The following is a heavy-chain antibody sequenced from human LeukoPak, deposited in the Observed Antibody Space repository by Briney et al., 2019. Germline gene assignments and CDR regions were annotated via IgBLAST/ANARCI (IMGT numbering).Heavy chain of an antibody. V-gene: IGHV3-30*18. CDR3: AKDHPAGIVVVAATQGFDY. D-gene: IGHD2-15*01. CDR1: GFTFSSYG. J-gene: IGHJ4*02. CDR2: IPYDGSNK. Sequence: PGGSLRLSCAASGFTFSSYGMHWVRQAPGKGLEWVAVIPYDGSNKYYADSVKGRFTISRDNSKNTLYLQMNSLRAEDTAVYYCAKDHPAGIVVVAATQGFDYWGQGTLVTVSS.